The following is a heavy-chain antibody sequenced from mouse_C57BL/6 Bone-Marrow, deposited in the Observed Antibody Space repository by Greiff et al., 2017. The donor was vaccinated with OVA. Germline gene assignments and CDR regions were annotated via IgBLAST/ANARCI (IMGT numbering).Heavy chain of an antibody. CDR1: GYTFTDYN. V-gene: IGHV1-18*01. Sequence: DVQLQESGPELVKPGASVKIPCKASGYTFTDYNMDWVKQSHGKSLEWIGDINPNNGGTIYNQKFKGKATLTVDKSSSTAYMELRSLTSEDTAVYYCAREGGYWYFDVWGTGTTVTVSS. CDR2: INPNNGGT. CDR3: AREGGYWYFDV. J-gene: IGHJ1*03.